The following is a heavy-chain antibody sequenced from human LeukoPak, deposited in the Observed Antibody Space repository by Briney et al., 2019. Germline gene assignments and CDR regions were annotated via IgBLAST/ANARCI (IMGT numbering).Heavy chain of an antibody. V-gene: IGHV3-64*01. CDR2: ISSNGGST. CDR1: GFTFSSYA. J-gene: IGHJ6*03. Sequence: GGSLRLSCAAFGFTFSSYAMHWVRQAPGKGLEYVSAISSNGGSTYYANSVKGRFTISRDNSKNTLYLQMGSLRAEDMAVYYCARDVRGYSYGSYYYYYYYMDVWGKGTTVTVSS. CDR3: ARDVRGYSYGSYYYYYYYMDV. D-gene: IGHD5-18*01.